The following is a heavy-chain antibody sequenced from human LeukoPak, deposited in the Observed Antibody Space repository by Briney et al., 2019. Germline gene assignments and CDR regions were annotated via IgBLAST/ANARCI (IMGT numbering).Heavy chain of an antibody. CDR2: INPSGGST. V-gene: IGHV1-46*01. J-gene: IGHJ4*02. CDR3: ARDQRASEEYNWNDGVGY. D-gene: IGHD1-20*01. Sequence: RASVKVSCKASGYTFTSYYMHWVRQAPGQGLEWMGIINPSGGSTSYAQKFQGRVTMTRDMSTSTVYMELSSLRSEDTAVYYCARDQRASEEYNWNDGVGYWGQGTLVTVSS. CDR1: GYTFTSYY.